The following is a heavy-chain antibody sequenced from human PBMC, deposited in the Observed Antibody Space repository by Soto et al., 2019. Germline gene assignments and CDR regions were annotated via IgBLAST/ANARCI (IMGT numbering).Heavy chain of an antibody. Sequence: QVQLQESGPGLVKPSETLSLTCTVSGGSISSYYWSWIRQPPGKGLEWIGYIYYSGSTNYSPSLKSRVNISVDTSKNQSSLRLSSVTAADTAVYYCARRYGSSFDYWGQGTLVTVSS. CDR1: GGSISSYY. D-gene: IGHD4-17*01. V-gene: IGHV4-59*08. CDR3: ARRYGSSFDY. CDR2: IYYSGST. J-gene: IGHJ4*02.